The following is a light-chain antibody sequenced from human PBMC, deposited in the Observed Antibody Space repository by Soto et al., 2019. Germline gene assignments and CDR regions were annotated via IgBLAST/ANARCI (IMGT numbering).Light chain of an antibody. Sequence: QSVLTQPASVSGSPGQSVTISCTGTSSDVGGYNYVSWYQQHPGKAPKLMIYEVSKRPSGVPDRFSGSKSGNTASLTVSGLQAEDEADYYCSSYAGTLLVFGGGTKLTVL. J-gene: IGLJ2*01. CDR2: EVS. CDR1: SSDVGGYNY. CDR3: SSYAGTLLV. V-gene: IGLV2-8*01.